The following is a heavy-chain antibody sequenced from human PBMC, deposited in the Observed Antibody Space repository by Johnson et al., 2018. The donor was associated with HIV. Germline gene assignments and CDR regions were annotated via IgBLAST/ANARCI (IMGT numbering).Heavy chain of an antibody. J-gene: IGHJ3*02. V-gene: IGHV3-30*03. Sequence: QMQLVESGGGVVQPGRSLRLSCTASGFTFSNYAIHWVRQAPGKGLEWVAGITYDGTNKYYADSVKGRFTLSRDNSKNTLYLQMGSLRAEDMAVYYCARGEGRIPHAFDIWGQGTMVTVSS. CDR3: ARGEGRIPHAFDI. CDR2: ITYDGTNK. CDR1: GFTFSNYA. D-gene: IGHD2-2*02.